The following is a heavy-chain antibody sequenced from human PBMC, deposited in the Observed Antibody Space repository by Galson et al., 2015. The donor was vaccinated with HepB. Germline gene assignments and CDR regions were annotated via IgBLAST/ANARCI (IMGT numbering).Heavy chain of an antibody. CDR2: INGRGNKT. V-gene: IGHV3-23*01. Sequence: SLRLSCAASGFTFNNHAMSWVRQAPGKGLEWVAVINGRGNKTQYADSVRGRFIISRDNLKSTVYLQMNSLRAGDTAEYHCAKGLSIDPWGQGTRVTVSS. CDR1: GFTFNNHA. J-gene: IGHJ5*02. CDR3: AKGLSIDP.